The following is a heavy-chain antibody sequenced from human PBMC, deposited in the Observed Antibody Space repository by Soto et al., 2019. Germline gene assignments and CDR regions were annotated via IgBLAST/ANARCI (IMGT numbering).Heavy chain of an antibody. D-gene: IGHD3-3*01. J-gene: IGHJ5*02. CDR2: INHSGST. V-gene: IGHV4-34*01. CDR1: GGSFSGYY. Sequence: QVQLQQWGAGLLKPSETLSLTCAVYGGSFSGYYWSWIRQPSGKGLEWIGEINHSGSTNYNPSLKSRVTISVDTSKNQFSLKLSSVTAADTAVYYCARGPVLRFLEWFSLNNWFDPWGQGTLVTVSS. CDR3: ARGPVLRFLEWFSLNNWFDP.